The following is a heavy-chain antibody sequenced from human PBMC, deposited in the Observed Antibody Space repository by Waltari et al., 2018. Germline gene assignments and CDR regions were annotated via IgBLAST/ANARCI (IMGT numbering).Heavy chain of an antibody. Sequence: LQLQESGPGLVKPSETLSLTCTVSGDPISSNTYPSAWVRQPPGEGLEWIPPISYGGSTYYKPSLKSRVTISIDTSKNHYSLVLTSVTAADTAVYYCARRSRDSSGHFYSDYWGQGTLVAVSS. CDR3: ARRSRDSSGHFYSDY. J-gene: IGHJ4*02. D-gene: IGHD3-22*01. CDR2: ISYGGST. CDR1: GDPISSNTYP. V-gene: IGHV4-39*02.